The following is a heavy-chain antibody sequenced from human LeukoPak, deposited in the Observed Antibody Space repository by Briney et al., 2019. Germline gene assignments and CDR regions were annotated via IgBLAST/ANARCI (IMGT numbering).Heavy chain of an antibody. CDR3: ARDSCSSGSCPFGY. CDR2: ISSSGSNI. D-gene: IGHD2-15*01. J-gene: IGHJ4*02. CDR1: GFTFSDYY. V-gene: IGHV3-11*01. Sequence: GGSLRLSCAASGFTFSDYYMSWIRQAPGKGLEWVSYISSSGSNIYYADSVKGQFTISRDNAKNSLYLQMNSLRAEDTAVYYCARDSCSSGSCPFGYWGQGTLVTVSS.